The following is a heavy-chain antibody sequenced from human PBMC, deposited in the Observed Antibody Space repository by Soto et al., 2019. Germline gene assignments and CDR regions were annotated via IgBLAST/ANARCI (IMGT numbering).Heavy chain of an antibody. CDR3: ARHLSVAGLDAFDI. CDR1: GFTFNNYA. V-gene: IGHV3-23*04. CDR2: ISGSGDTT. D-gene: IGHD6-19*01. Sequence: EVRLVESGGGLVQPGGSLTLSCAASGFTFNNYAMTWVRQAPGKGLEWVSTISGSGDTTYYADSVKGRFTISRDTSTNTLYLQMSSLTAGDTAIYYCARHLSVAGLDAFDIWGQGTMVTVSS. J-gene: IGHJ3*02.